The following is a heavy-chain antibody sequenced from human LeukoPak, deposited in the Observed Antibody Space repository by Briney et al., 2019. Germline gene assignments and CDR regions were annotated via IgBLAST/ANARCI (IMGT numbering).Heavy chain of an antibody. J-gene: IGHJ4*02. D-gene: IGHD3-10*01. CDR2: IYYSGSA. CDR1: GGSVNIGSSY. CDR3: AYGASYGSGIDY. V-gene: IGHV4-61*01. Sequence: SETLSLTCTVSGGSVNIGSSYWNWIRQPPGKGLEWIGYIYYSGSANYNPSLKSRVTISVDTSKNQFSLKLSSVTAADTAVYYCAYGASYGSGIDYWGQGTLVTVSS.